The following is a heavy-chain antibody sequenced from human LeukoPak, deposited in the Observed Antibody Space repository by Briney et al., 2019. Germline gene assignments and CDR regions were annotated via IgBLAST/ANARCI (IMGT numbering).Heavy chain of an antibody. D-gene: IGHD6-6*01. CDR2: IYTSGST. CDR1: GGSTSSYY. CDR3: AATSRPHPYSSSSAYYYMDV. V-gene: IGHV4-4*09. J-gene: IGHJ6*03. Sequence: SETLSLTCTGSGGSTSSYYLGWIRQPPGKGLEWIGYIYTSGSTNYNPSLKSRVTISVDTSKNQFSLKLSSVTAADTAVYYCAATSRPHPYSSSSAYYYMDVWGKGTTVTVSS.